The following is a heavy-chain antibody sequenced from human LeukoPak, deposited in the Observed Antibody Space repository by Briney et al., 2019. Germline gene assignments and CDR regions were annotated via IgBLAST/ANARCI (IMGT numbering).Heavy chain of an antibody. V-gene: IGHV5-51*01. CDR2: IYPGDSDT. D-gene: IGHD4-17*01. J-gene: IGHJ6*03. Sequence: GESLKISCKGSGYSFTSYWIGWVRQMPGKGLEWMGSIYPGDSDTRYSPSFQGQVTISADNSISTAYLQWSSLTASDTAMYYCARTMATVNTYYYYMDVWGKGTTVTVSS. CDR1: GYSFTSYW. CDR3: ARTMATVNTYYYYMDV.